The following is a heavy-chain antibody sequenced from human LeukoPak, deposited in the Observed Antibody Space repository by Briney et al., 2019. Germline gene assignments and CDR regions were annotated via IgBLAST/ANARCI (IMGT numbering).Heavy chain of an antibody. CDR1: GGTFSSYA. J-gene: IGHJ4*02. CDR3: ARDAAVAGNLLGY. CDR2: IIPIFGTA. D-gene: IGHD6-19*01. Sequence: SVKVSCKASGGTFSSYAISWVRQAPGQGLEWMEGIIPIFGTANYAQKFQGRVTITADESTSTAYMELSSLRSEDTAVYYCARDAAVAGNLLGYWGQGTLVTVSS. V-gene: IGHV1-69*13.